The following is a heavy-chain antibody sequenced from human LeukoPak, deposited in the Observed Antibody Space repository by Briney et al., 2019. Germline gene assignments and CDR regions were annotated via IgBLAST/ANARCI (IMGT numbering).Heavy chain of an antibody. Sequence: GGSLRLSCADSGFSFSKYWMSWVRQAPGKGLEWVANIKPDGGDKYYADSVKGRFTISRDNSKNTLYLQMNSLRAEDTAVYYCARDVGRWGQGTLVTVSS. CDR1: GFSFSKYW. J-gene: IGHJ4*02. CDR3: ARDVGR. CDR2: IKPDGGDK. V-gene: IGHV3-7*01.